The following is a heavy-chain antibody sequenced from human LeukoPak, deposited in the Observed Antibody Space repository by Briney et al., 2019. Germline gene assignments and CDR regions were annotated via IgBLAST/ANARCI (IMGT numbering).Heavy chain of an antibody. J-gene: IGHJ5*02. CDR1: GGSISSYD. CDR2: IYYSGST. D-gene: IGHD2/OR15-2a*01. V-gene: IGHV4-59*08. Sequence: PSETLSLTCTVSGGSISSYDWSWIRQPPGKGLEWIGYIYYSGSTNYNPSLKSRVTISVDTSKNQFSLKLSSVASADPAVYYCARQTLEFDPWGQGTLVTVSS. CDR3: ARQTLEFDP.